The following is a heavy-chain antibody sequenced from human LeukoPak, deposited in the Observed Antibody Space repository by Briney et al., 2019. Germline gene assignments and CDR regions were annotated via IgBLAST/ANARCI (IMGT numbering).Heavy chain of an antibody. CDR2: IKEDGSEK. CDR3: AREIGSAARGR. V-gene: IGHV3-7*05. CDR1: GFTFDSYW. J-gene: IGHJ4*02. D-gene: IGHD6-13*01. Sequence: GGSLRLSCVTSGFTFDSYWMSWVRQAPGKGLEWVANIKEDGSEKYYVDSVKGRFTISRDNAKNSAYLQMKSLRAEDTAMYYCAREIGSAARGRWGQGTLVIVS.